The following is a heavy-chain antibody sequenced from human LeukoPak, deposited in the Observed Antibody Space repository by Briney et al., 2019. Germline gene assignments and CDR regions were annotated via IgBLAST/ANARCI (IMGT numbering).Heavy chain of an antibody. CDR1: GFSLSTTEVG. CDR3: AHGLGYSDSSAFDY. CDR2: IYWDDDK. Sequence: SGPTLVNPTQTLTLTCTFSGFSLSTTEVGVGWIGQPPGKALEWLALIYWDDDKRYSPSLKSRLTITKDTSKNQVVLTMTNIVPVDTATYYCAHGLGYSDSSAFDYWGQGTLVTVSS. J-gene: IGHJ4*02. V-gene: IGHV2-5*02. D-gene: IGHD3-22*01.